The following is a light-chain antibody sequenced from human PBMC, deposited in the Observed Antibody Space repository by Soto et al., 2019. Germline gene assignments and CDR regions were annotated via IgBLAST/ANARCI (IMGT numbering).Light chain of an antibody. CDR1: SSDVGGNDL. CDR2: AVN. Sequence: QSALTQPPSASGSPGQSVTISCTGSSSDVGGNDLVSWYQQHPGKAPQLIISAVNKRPSGVPDRFSGSKSGNTASLTVSGLQAEDEADYYCCSYAGRNTLIFGGGTKVTVL. J-gene: IGLJ2*01. CDR3: CSYAGRNTLI. V-gene: IGLV2-8*01.